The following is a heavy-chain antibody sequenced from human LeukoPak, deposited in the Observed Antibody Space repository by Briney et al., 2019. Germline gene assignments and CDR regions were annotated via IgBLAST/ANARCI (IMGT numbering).Heavy chain of an antibody. J-gene: IGHJ3*02. Sequence: KPSETLSLTCTVSGYSINDGYYWGWIRQPPGKGLEWIGSIYHSGNTYYNPSLKSRVTISVDTSKNQFSLKLRSVTAPDTAVYYCVRVMSGSYYSFGAFDIWGQGTMVTVSS. CDR1: GYSINDGYY. D-gene: IGHD1-26*01. V-gene: IGHV4-38-2*02. CDR2: IYHSGNT. CDR3: VRVMSGSYYSFGAFDI.